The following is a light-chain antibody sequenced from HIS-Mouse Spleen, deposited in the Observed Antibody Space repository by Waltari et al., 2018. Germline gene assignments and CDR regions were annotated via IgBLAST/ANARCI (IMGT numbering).Light chain of an antibody. V-gene: IGLV2-23*01. Sequence: QSALTQPASVSGSPGQSITISCTGTSSDVGSYNLVSWYQPHPGKAPKLRIYEGSKRPSGVPNHFSGSKSGNTASLTISGLQAEDEADYYCCSYAGSSTWVFGGGTKLTVL. CDR3: CSYAGSSTWV. CDR1: SSDVGSYNL. J-gene: IGLJ3*02. CDR2: EGS.